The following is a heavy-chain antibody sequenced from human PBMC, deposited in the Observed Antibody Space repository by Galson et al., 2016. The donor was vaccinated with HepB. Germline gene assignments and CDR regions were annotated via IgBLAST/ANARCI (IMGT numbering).Heavy chain of an antibody. D-gene: IGHD2-21*02. CDR3: ARRHYSADSGGFAH. V-gene: IGHV2-70*17. Sequence: PALVKPTQTLTLTCTFSGFSLTARGMSVSWIRQPPGNALEWLARIDWDDDEFYSSSLKTRLTISKDTSKDQVVLSMTSVNPVDTATYYCARRHYSADSGGFAHWGQGILVTVSS. CDR1: GFSLTARGMS. J-gene: IGHJ4*02. CDR2: IDWDDDE.